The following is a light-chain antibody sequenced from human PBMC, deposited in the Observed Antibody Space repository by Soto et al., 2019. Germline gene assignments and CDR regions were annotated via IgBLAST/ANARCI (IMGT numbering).Light chain of an antibody. CDR1: QSVSSR. V-gene: IGKV3-20*01. J-gene: IGKJ5*01. Sequence: EIVMTQSPGTLSLSQVERATLSFRASQSVSSRLAWYQQEPGQAPRLLISGASSRATGIPDRFSGSGSGTDFTLTISRLEPEDFALYYCQHYVERSPITFGQGTRLEI. CDR2: GAS. CDR3: QHYVERSPIT.